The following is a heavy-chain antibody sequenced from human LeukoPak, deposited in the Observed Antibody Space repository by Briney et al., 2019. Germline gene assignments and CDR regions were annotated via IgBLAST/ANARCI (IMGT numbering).Heavy chain of an antibody. CDR3: ATQSVAGTHFDY. CDR2: MNPNSGNT. CDR1: GYTFTSYD. D-gene: IGHD6-19*01. V-gene: IGHV1-8*01. J-gene: IGHJ4*02. Sequence: ASVKVSCKASGYTFTSYDINWVRQATGQGLEWMGWMNPNSGNTGYAQKFQGRVTMTEDTSTDTAHMELSSLRSEDTAVYYCATQSVAGTHFDYWGQGTLVTVSS.